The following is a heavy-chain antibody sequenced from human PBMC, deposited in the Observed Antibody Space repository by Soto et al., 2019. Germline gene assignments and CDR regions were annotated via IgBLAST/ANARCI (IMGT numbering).Heavy chain of an antibody. CDR1: GGTFSSYA. J-gene: IGHJ3*02. CDR2: IIPIFGTA. D-gene: IGHD3-22*01. CDR3: ARAPPSPNSSGYYPWAFDI. V-gene: IGHV1-69*13. Sequence: SVKVSCKASGGTFSSYAISWVRQAPGQGLEWMGGIIPIFGTANYAQKFQGRVTITADESTSTAYMELSSLRSEDTAVYYCARAPPSPNSSGYYPWAFDIWGQGTMVTVSS.